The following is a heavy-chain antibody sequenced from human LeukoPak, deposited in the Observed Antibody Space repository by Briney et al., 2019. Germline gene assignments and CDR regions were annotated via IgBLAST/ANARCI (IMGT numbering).Heavy chain of an antibody. CDR2: IRYDGSNK. CDR1: GFTFSSYG. J-gene: IGHJ4*02. D-gene: IGHD6-13*01. CDR3: APEGSSWYEFGY. Sequence: SGGSLRLSCAASGFTFSSYGMHWVRQAPGKGLEWVAFIRYDGSNKYYVDSVKGRFTISRDNSKNALYLQMNSLRAEDTAVYYCAPEGSSWYEFGYWGQGTLVTVSS. V-gene: IGHV3-30*02.